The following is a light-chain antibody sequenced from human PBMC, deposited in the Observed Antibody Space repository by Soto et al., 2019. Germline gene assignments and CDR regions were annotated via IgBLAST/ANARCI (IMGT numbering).Light chain of an antibody. V-gene: IGKV3-15*01. Sequence: ETMMTQSPDTLSVSLGDRATLSCRASQSLRSSLAWYQQKPGQAPRLLIYDASTRATGIPARFSGSGSGTDFTLTISGLQSEDFAVYYCHQRQSWPRTFGQGTKVDIK. CDR1: QSLRSS. J-gene: IGKJ1*01. CDR2: DAS. CDR3: HQRQSWPRT.